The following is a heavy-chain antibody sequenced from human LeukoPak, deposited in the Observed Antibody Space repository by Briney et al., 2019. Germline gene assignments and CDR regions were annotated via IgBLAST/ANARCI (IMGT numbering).Heavy chain of an antibody. Sequence: ASVKVSCKASGYTFTSYYMHWVRQPPGPGLEWMGIINPSDGSTSYAHKFQSRLTMTRETSTSTVNMELSSLRSEDAAVYFCARGFNTMVEGVFSPLDYWGQGTLVTVSS. J-gene: IGHJ4*02. CDR2: INPSDGST. V-gene: IGHV1-46*01. D-gene: IGHD3-10*01. CDR1: GYTFTSYY. CDR3: ARGFNTMVEGVFSPLDY.